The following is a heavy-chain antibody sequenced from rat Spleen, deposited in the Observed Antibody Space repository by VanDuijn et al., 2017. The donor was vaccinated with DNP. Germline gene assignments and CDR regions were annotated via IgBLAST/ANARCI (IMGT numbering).Heavy chain of an antibody. Sequence: EVQLVESGGGLVRPGRSMKLSCAVSGFTLSSFPLAWVRQAPMKGLEWVGTISSSGGRTYYRDSVKGRFTISRDNAKSTLYLQMNSLRSEDMATYYCVRWNSGHFDYWGQGVMVTVSS. CDR2: ISSSGGRT. CDR3: VRWNSGHFDY. CDR1: GFTLSSFP. D-gene: IGHD4-3*01. J-gene: IGHJ2*01. V-gene: IGHV5-46*01.